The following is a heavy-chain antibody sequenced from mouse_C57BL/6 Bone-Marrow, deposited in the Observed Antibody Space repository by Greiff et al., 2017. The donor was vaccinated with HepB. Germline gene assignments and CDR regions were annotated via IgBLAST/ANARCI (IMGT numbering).Heavy chain of an antibody. CDR2: IRSKSNNYAT. J-gene: IGHJ3*01. CDR3: VRTPIAY. CDR1: GFSFNTYA. V-gene: IGHV10-1*01. Sequence: DVMLVESGGGLVQPKGSLKLSCAASGFSFNTYAMNWVRQAPGKGLEWVARIRSKSNNYATYYADSVKDRFTISRDDSESMLYLQMNNLKTEDTAMYYCVRTPIAYWGQGTLVTVSA.